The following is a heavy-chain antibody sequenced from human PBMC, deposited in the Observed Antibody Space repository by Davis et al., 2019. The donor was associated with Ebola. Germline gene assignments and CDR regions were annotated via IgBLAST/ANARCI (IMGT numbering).Heavy chain of an antibody. CDR2: IIPIFGTA. J-gene: IGHJ6*02. V-gene: IGHV1-69*13. CDR1: GGTFSSYA. D-gene: IGHD3-10*01. CDR3: ARGFNYGSGYYYYGMDV. Sequence: SVKVSCKASGGTFSSYAISWVRQAPGQGLEWMGGIIPIFGTANYAQKFQGRVTITADESTSTAYMELSSLRSEDTAVYYCARGFNYGSGYYYYGMDVWGQGTTVTVSS.